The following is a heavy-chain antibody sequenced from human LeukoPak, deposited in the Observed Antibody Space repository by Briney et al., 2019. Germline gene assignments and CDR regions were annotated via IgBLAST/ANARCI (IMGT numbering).Heavy chain of an antibody. CDR3: ARDHTYCSSPSCYRFPDY. D-gene: IGHD2-2*01. CDR1: GYTFTGYY. J-gene: IGHJ4*02. V-gene: IGHV1-2*02. Sequence: GASVKVSCKASGYTFTGYYVHWVRQAPGQGLEWMGWINPNSGGTNYAQKFQGRVTMTRDTSISTAYMELSRLRSDDTAVYYCARDHTYCSSPSCYRFPDYWGQGTLVTVSS. CDR2: INPNSGGT.